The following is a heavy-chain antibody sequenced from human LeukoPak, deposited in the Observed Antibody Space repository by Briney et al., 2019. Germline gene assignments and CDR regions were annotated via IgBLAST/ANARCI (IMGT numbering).Heavy chain of an antibody. CDR2: INHSGST. J-gene: IGHJ5*02. CDR3: ARDALELLWFGEYPGGWFDP. Sequence: SETLSLTCAVYGGSFSGYYWSWIRQPPGKGLEWIGEINHSGSTNYNPSLKSRVTISVDTSKNQFSLKLSSVTAADTAVYYCARDALELLWFGEYPGGWFDPWGQGTLVTVSS. CDR1: GGSFSGYY. V-gene: IGHV4-34*01. D-gene: IGHD3-10*01.